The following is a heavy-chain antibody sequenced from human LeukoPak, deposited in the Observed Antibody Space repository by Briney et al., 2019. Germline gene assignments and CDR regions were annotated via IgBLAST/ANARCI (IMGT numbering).Heavy chain of an antibody. CDR3: ARGLASIYCISTSCPHAGFDP. CDR1: GGSISSYY. V-gene: IGHV4-4*07. Sequence: PSETLSLTCTVSGGSISSYYWSWIRQPAGKGLEWIGRIYTSGSTNYNPSLKSRVTISVDKSKNQFSLKLSSVTAADTAVYYCARGLASIYCISTSCPHAGFDPWGQGTLVTASS. CDR2: IYTSGST. J-gene: IGHJ5*02. D-gene: IGHD2-2*01.